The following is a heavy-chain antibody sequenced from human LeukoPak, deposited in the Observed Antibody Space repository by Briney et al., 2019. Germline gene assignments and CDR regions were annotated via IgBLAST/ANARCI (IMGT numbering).Heavy chain of an antibody. CDR3: ARPIIHDGLSADY. CDR2: ISSSSSYI. J-gene: IGHJ4*02. V-gene: IGHV3-21*01. CDR1: GFTFSSYS. D-gene: IGHD3-3*01. Sequence: AGGSLRLSCAASGFTFSSYSMNWVRQAPGKGLEWVSSISSSSSYIYYADSVKGRFTISRDNAKNSLYLQMNSLRAEDTAVYYCARPIIHDGLSADYWGQGTLVTVSS.